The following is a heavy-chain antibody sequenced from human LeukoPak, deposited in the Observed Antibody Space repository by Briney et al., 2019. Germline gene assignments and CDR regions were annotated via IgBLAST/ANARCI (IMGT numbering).Heavy chain of an antibody. Sequence: SETLSLTCAVSGGSISSGGYSWSWIQQPPGKGLEWIGYIYHSGSTYYNPSLKSRVTISVDRSKNQFSLKLSSVTAADTAVYYCARGRAAMVHGMDVWGQGTTVTVSS. D-gene: IGHD5-18*01. J-gene: IGHJ6*02. CDR1: GGSISSGGYS. CDR3: ARGRAAMVHGMDV. V-gene: IGHV4-30-2*01. CDR2: IYHSGST.